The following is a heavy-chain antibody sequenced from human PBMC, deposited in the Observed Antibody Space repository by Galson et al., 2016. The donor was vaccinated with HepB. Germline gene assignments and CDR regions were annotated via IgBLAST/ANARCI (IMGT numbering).Heavy chain of an antibody. J-gene: IGHJ3*02. D-gene: IGHD4-17*01. CDR3: ARDGDYNAFDI. CDR2: IYYSGST. V-gene: IGHV4-59*01. Sequence: SETLSLTCTVSGGSISSDYWTWIRQPPGKGLEWIGYIYYSGSTNYNPSLKSRVTISVDTSKNQFSLKLSSVTASDTAVDYCARDGDYNAFDIWGQGTMVTVSS. CDR1: GGSISSDY.